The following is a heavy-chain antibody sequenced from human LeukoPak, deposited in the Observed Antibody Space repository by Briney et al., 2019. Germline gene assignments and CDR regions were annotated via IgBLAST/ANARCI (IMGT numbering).Heavy chain of an antibody. CDR3: AKDWGDSQRSSVGDY. D-gene: IGHD3-16*01. CDR1: GFTFSSYG. CDR2: ISYDGSNK. V-gene: IGHV3-30*18. J-gene: IGHJ4*02. Sequence: GGSLRLSCAASGFTFSSYGMHWVRQAPGKGLEGVAVISYDGSNKHYADSLKDRFTIPRDNSKHTLYLKMNCLRAEDTAVYYCAKDWGDSQRSSVGDYWGEGSLVTVSS.